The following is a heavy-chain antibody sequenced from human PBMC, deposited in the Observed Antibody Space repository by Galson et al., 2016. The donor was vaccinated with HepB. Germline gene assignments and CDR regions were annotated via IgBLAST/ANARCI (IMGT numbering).Heavy chain of an antibody. J-gene: IGHJ4*02. V-gene: IGHV2-5*02. CDR3: AHRMRGPSDY. CDR1: GFSLASSGVG. CDR2: IYWDDDK. Sequence: PALVKPTQTLTLTCTFSGFSLASSGVGGGWIRQPPGKALEWLALIYWDDDKRYSPPLKSRLTTPKDTSKNQVVFTMTNMDTVDTATYYCAHRMRGPSDYWGQGTLVTVSS.